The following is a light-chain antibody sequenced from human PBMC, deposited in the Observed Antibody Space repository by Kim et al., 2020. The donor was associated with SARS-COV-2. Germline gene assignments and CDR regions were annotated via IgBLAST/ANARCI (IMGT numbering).Light chain of an antibody. CDR1: QSVLYSPSNRNY. Sequence: ATINGKLSQSVLYSPSNRNYLAWYQQKPGQPPRVLIYWASTRESGVPDRFSGSGSGTDFSLTISGLQAEDVAVYYCQQYYNLLPTFGGGTKVDIK. J-gene: IGKJ4*01. CDR2: WAS. CDR3: QQYYNLLPT. V-gene: IGKV4-1*01.